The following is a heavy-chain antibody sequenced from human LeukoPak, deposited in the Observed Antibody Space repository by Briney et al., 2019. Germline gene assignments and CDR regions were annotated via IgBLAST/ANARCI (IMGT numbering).Heavy chain of an antibody. CDR3: ARDRGYAMDV. CDR1: GGSISSYY. V-gene: IGHV4-59*12. CDR2: IYYSGST. J-gene: IGHJ6*02. Sequence: SETLSLTCTVSGGSISSYYWSWIRQPPGKGLEWIGYIYYSGSTNYNPSLKSRVTISVDTSKNQFSLKLTSMTAADTAVYYCARDRGYAMDVWGQGTTVTVSS. D-gene: IGHD1-1*01.